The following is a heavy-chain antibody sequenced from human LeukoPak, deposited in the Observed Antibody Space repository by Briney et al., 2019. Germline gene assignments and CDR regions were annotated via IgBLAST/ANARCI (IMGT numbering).Heavy chain of an antibody. CDR2: IWYDGSNK. V-gene: IGHV3-33*01. D-gene: IGHD1-7*01. CDR1: GFTFSSYD. J-gene: IGHJ4*02. CDR3: ATSTGTK. Sequence: GGSLRLSCAASGFTFSSYDMHWVRQAPGKGLEWVAVIWYDGSNKYYADSVKGRFTISRDNSKNTLYLQMNSLRAEDTAVYYCATSTGTKWGQGTLVTVSS.